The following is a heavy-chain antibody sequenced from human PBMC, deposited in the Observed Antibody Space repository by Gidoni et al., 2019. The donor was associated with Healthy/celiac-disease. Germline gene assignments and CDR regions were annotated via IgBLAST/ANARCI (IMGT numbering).Heavy chain of an antibody. CDR1: GFTFDDYA. V-gene: IGHV3-43D*04. D-gene: IGHD6-19*01. CDR2: ISWDGGST. J-gene: IGHJ6*02. CDR3: AKDKSVAPRYYYGMDV. Sequence: EVQLVESGGVVVQPGGSLILYCSASGFTFDDYAMHWVRKAPGKGLEWVSLISWDGGSTYYADSVKGRFTISRENSKNSLYLQMNSLRAEDTALYYCAKDKSVAPRYYYGMDVWGQGTTVTVSS.